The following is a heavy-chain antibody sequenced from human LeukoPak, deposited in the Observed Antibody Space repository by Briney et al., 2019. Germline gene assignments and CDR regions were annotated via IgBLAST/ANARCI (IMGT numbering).Heavy chain of an antibody. D-gene: IGHD3-22*01. Sequence: RPSETLSLTCAVYGGSFSGYYWSWIRQPPGKGLEWIGEINHSGSTNYNPSLESRVTISVDTSKNQFSLKLSSVTAADTAVYYCASTGGSGYYFGYWGQGTLVTVSS. CDR3: ASTGGSGYYFGY. CDR2: INHSGST. J-gene: IGHJ4*02. V-gene: IGHV4-34*01. CDR1: GGSFSGYY.